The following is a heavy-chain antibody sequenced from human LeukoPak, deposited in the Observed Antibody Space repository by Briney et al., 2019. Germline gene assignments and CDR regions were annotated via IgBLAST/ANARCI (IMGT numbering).Heavy chain of an antibody. CDR3: ARHGGSSYGYEVPLGYFDY. CDR2: IYYSGST. V-gene: IGHV4-38-2*02. J-gene: IGHJ4*02. D-gene: IGHD5-18*01. CDR1: GYSVSSGYY. Sequence: SETLSLTCTVSGYSVSSGYYWGWIRQPPGKGLEWIGYIYYSGSTNYNPSLKSRVTISVDTSKNQFSLKLSSVTAADTAVYYCARHGGSSYGYEVPLGYFDYWGQGTLVTVSS.